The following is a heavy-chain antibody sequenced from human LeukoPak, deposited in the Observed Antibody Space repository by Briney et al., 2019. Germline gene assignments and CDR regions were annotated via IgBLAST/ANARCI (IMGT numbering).Heavy chain of an antibody. CDR3: ARWGGHCTSGLCYYFDC. J-gene: IGHJ4*02. CDR1: EYTFTGYY. V-gene: IGHV1-2*02. D-gene: IGHD2-8*01. CDR2: INPHSGDT. Sequence: GASVKVSRKASEYTFTGYYLHWVRQAPGQGLEWMGWINPHSGDTDYAQKFQGRVTMTRDTSISTAYMELSRLRSDDTAVYYCARWGGHCTSGLCYYFDCWGQGTLVTVSS.